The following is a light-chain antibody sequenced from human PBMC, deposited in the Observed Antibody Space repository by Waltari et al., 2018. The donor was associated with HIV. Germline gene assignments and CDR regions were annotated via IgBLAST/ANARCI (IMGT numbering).Light chain of an antibody. CDR2: EVS. Sequence: QSALTQPASVSGSPGQSITTSCPGTSSDVGGYNYFSWYQQHPGKAPKLMIYEVSNRPSGVSNRFSGSKSGNTASLTISGLQAEDEADYYCSSYTSTYVFGTGTKVTVL. CDR3: SSYTSTYV. V-gene: IGLV2-14*01. J-gene: IGLJ1*01. CDR1: SSDVGGYNY.